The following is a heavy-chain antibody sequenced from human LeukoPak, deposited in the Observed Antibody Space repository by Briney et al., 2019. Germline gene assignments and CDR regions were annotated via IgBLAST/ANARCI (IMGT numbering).Heavy chain of an antibody. J-gene: IGHJ4*02. CDR2: IYYSGST. D-gene: IGHD1-26*01. Sequence: KPSQTLSLTCTVSGGSISSGDYYWSWIRQPPGKGLEWIGYIYYSGSTYYNPSLKSRVTISVDTSKNQFSLKLSSVTAADTAVYYCARMGIVGATGYYFDYWGQGTLVTVSS. CDR1: GGSISSGDYY. V-gene: IGHV4-30-4*01. CDR3: ARMGIVGATGYYFDY.